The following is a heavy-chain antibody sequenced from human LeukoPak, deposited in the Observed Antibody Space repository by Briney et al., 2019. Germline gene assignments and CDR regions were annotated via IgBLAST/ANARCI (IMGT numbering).Heavy chain of an antibody. CDR1: GYTLTELS. CDR3: ATLPPWYRSGWYYFGY. D-gene: IGHD6-19*01. Sequence: ASVKVSCKVSGYTLTELSMHWVRQAPGKGLEWMGGFDPEDGETIYAQKFQGRVTMTEDTSTDTAYMELSSLRSEDTAVYYCATLPPWYRSGWYYFGYWGQGTLVTVSS. J-gene: IGHJ4*02. V-gene: IGHV1-24*01. CDR2: FDPEDGET.